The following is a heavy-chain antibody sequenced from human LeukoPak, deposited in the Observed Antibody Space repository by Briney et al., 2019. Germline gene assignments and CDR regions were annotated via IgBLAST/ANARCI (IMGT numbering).Heavy chain of an antibody. V-gene: IGHV1-18*01. Sequence: ASVKVSCKASGYTFTSYGISWVRQAPGQGLEWMGWISAYNGNTNYAQKLQGRVTMTTDTSTSTAYMELRSLRSDDTAVYYCARSSRREVESSGCLWYWGQGTLVTVSS. D-gene: IGHD3-22*01. CDR1: GYTFTSYG. CDR2: ISAYNGNT. J-gene: IGHJ4*02. CDR3: ARSSRREVESSGCLWY.